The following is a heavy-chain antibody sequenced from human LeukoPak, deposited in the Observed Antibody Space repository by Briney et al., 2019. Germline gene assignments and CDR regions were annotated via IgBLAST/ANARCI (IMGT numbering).Heavy chain of an antibody. CDR2: MNPNSGNT. V-gene: IGHV1-8*03. D-gene: IGHD6-6*01. Sequence: ASVKVSCKASGYTFTSYDINWVRQATGQGLEWMGWMNPNSGNTGYAQKFQGRVTITRNTSISTAYMELSSLRPEDTAVYYCARLYSSSSYGDYWGQGTLVTVSS. J-gene: IGHJ4*02. CDR1: GYTFTSYD. CDR3: ARLYSSSSYGDY.